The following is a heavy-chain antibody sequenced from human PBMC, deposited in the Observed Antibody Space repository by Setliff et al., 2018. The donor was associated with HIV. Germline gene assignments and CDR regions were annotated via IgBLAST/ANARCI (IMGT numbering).Heavy chain of an antibody. V-gene: IGHV4-59*11. CDR1: GGSISSHY. Sequence: SETLSLTCNVSGGSISSHYWSWIRQPPGKGLGWIGYINDSGSAKYNPSLKSRVTISVETSKSQFSLKLNSVTAADSAIYYCAREFCTHGVCYEYSLDYWGQGTLVTVS. CDR3: AREFCTHGVCYEYSLDY. D-gene: IGHD2-8*01. CDR2: INDSGSA. J-gene: IGHJ4*02.